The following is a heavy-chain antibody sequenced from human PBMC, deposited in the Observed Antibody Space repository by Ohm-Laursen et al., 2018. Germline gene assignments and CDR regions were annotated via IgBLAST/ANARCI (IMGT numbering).Heavy chain of an antibody. CDR1: GFTFSSYG. Sequence: SLRLSCTAPGFTFSSYGMHWVRQAPGKGLEWVAVISYDGSNKYYADSVKGRFTISRDNSKNTLYLQMNSLRAEDTAVYYCAKDLVVGANFPFDYWGQGTLVTVSS. D-gene: IGHD1-26*01. CDR2: ISYDGSNK. J-gene: IGHJ4*02. CDR3: AKDLVVGANFPFDY. V-gene: IGHV3-30*18.